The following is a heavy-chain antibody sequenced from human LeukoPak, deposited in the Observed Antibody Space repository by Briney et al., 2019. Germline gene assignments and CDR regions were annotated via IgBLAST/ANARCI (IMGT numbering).Heavy chain of an antibody. V-gene: IGHV3-7*01. D-gene: IGHD6-13*01. CDR3: ARDRVATAGKRENYWYFDL. CDR1: GFTFSSYW. J-gene: IGHJ2*01. Sequence: GGSLRLSCAASGFTFSSYWMSWVRQAPGKGLEWVANIKEDGSEKYYVDSVKGRFTISRDNAKNSLYLQMNSLRAEDTAVYYCARDRVATAGKRENYWYFDLWGRGTLVTVSS. CDR2: IKEDGSEK.